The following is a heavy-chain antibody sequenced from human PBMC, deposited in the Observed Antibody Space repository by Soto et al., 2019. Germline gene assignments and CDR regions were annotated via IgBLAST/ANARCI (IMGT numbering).Heavy chain of an antibody. CDR2: ISHSGSV. Sequence: QVLLQESGPGLVQPSGTLSLSCAVSGGSISNSHYWGWVRQPPGKGLEWVGDISHSGSVNYNPSLMSRVTISIDKSNNQFSLKLSSVTAADTAVYYCARSFGWYAIDYWGQGTLVIVSS. J-gene: IGHJ4*02. CDR3: ARSFGWYAIDY. CDR1: GGSISNSHY. D-gene: IGHD6-19*01. V-gene: IGHV4-4*02.